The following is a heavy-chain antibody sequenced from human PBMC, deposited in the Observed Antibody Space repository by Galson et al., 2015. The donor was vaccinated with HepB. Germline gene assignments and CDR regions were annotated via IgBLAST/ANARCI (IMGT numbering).Heavy chain of an antibody. CDR2: ISPYNRDT. D-gene: IGHD2-15*01. J-gene: IGHJ5*02. CDR3: ARGGLVVVVGATQNNWFGP. CDR1: GYTFSSYS. V-gene: IGHV1-18*01. Sequence: SVKVSCKASGYTFSSYSIAWVRQAPGQGLEWVGWISPYNRDTKYARKLQGRVTMTTDTSTNTAYMELRSLRSDDTAVYYCARGGLVVVVGATQNNWFGPWGQGTPVTVSS.